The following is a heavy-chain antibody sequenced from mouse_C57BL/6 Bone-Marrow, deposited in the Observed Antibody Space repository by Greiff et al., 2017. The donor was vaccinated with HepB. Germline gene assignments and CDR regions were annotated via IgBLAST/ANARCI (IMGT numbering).Heavy chain of an antibody. Sequence: QVQLQQSGPGLVQPSQSLSITCTVSGFSLTSYGVHWVRQSPGKGLEWLGVIWSGGSTDYNAAFISRLSISKDNSKSQVFFKMNSLQADDTAIYYCARNPYYYGREDWYFDVWGTGTTVTVSS. CDR2: IWSGGST. V-gene: IGHV2-2*01. CDR1: GFSLTSYG. CDR3: ARNPYYYGREDWYFDV. J-gene: IGHJ1*03. D-gene: IGHD1-1*01.